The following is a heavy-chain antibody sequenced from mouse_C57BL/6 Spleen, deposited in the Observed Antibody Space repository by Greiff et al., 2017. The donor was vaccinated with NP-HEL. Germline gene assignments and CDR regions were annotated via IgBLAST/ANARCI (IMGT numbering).Heavy chain of an antibody. D-gene: IGHD2-3*01. Sequence: DVMLVESGGGLVQPGGSLKLSCAASGFTFSDYGMAWVRQAPRKGPEWVAFISNLAYSIYYADTVTGRFTISRENAKNTLYLEMSSLRSEDTAMYYCARKGFDGYYYYAMDYWGQGTSVTVSS. V-gene: IGHV5-15*01. CDR1: GFTFSDYG. CDR3: ARKGFDGYYYYAMDY. J-gene: IGHJ4*01. CDR2: ISNLAYSI.